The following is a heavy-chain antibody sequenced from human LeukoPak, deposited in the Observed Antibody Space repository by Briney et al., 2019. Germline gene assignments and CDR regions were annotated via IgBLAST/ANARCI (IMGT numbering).Heavy chain of an antibody. J-gene: IGHJ4*02. CDR3: ARVLRDISGYYDY. CDR2: ISINGDNT. Sequence: GGSLRLSCAASGFTFSNYALHWVRQAPGKGLEYVSAISINGDNTYDANSVKGRFTISRDNSKNTLYLQMGSLRAEDMAVYYCARVLRDISGYYDYWGQGTLVTVFS. D-gene: IGHD3-22*01. CDR1: GFTFSNYA. V-gene: IGHV3-64*01.